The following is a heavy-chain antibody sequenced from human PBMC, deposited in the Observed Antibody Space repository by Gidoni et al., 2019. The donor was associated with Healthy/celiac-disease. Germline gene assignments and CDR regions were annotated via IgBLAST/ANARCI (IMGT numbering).Heavy chain of an antibody. V-gene: IGHV5-51*01. Sequence: EVQLVQSGAAVKKPGESLKISCKGSGYSFTSYWIGWVRQMPGKGLEWMGIIYPGDSDTRYSPSFQGQVTISADKSISTAYLQWSSLKASDTAMYYCARVKIDRDFWSGYWWRGALDYWGQGTLVTVSS. D-gene: IGHD3-3*01. J-gene: IGHJ4*02. CDR3: ARVKIDRDFWSGYWWRGALDY. CDR2: IYPGDSDT. CDR1: GYSFTSYW.